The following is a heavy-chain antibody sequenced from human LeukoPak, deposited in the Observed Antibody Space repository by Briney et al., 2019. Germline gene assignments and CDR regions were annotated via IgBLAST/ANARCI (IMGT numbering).Heavy chain of an antibody. CDR2: IYYSGST. CDR3: SGWAAADTRRAFDI. J-gene: IGHJ3*02. Sequence: PSETLSLTCTVSGGSISSYYWSWIRQPPGKGLEWIGYIYYSGSTNYNPSLKSRVTISVDTSKNQFSLKLSSVTAADTAVYYCSGWAAADTRRAFDIWGQGTMVTVSS. CDR1: GGSISSYY. V-gene: IGHV4-59*08. D-gene: IGHD6-13*01.